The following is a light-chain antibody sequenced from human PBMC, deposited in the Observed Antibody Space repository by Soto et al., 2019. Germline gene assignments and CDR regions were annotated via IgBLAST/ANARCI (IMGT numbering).Light chain of an antibody. CDR2: GAS. Sequence: DIRMTQSPSSLSASAGDRVTITFRASASISTFLNWYQQTPGKAPKLLIYGASSLQTGVPSRFSGSGSGTEFTLTISSLQSEDFAVYYCQQYNNWPITFGQGTRLEIK. CDR1: ASISTF. CDR3: QQYNNWPIT. V-gene: IGKV1-39*01. J-gene: IGKJ5*01.